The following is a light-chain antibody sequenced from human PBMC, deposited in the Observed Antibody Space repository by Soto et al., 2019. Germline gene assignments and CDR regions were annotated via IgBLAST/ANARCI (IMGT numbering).Light chain of an antibody. CDR1: QSVNSN. V-gene: IGKV3-11*01. Sequence: EIVMTQSPVTLSLSPGHSATLSCRASQSVNSNLAWYQKKPGQAPRLVIYGESTRATGIPDRLSGSGSGTDLTLTITRLEPEDFAVYSCQKRSDWPITCGQGTRLEIK. J-gene: IGKJ5*01. CDR3: QKRSDWPIT. CDR2: GES.